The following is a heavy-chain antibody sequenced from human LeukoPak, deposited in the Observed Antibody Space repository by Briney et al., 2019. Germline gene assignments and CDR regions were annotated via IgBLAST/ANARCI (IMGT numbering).Heavy chain of an antibody. CDR3: ASWATGIDY. V-gene: IGHV3-11*03. CDR2: ISSSSTYT. Sequence: RSGGSLRLSCAASGITFSDYYMSWVRQAPGKGLEWVSYISSSSTYTNYADSVKGRFTISRDNAKNSVYLQMNSLRGEDTAVYYCASWATGIDYWGQGPLVPVSS. D-gene: IGHD1-14*01. CDR1: GITFSDYY. J-gene: IGHJ4*02.